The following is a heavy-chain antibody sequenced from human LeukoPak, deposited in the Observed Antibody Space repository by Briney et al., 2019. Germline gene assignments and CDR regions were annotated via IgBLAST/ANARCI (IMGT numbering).Heavy chain of an antibody. CDR2: VKSRADGGSA. CDR1: GFSFRDAY. D-gene: IGHD1-1*01. J-gene: IGHJ4*02. CDR3: TTDRMTRNGFFDL. Sequence: GGSLRLSCTTSGFSFRDAYMSWVRQAPGKGLEWVGRVKSRADGGSADYAGPVKGRFSISRDDSKNIAYLQMDSLKTDDTAVYYCTTDRMTRNGFFDLWGQGMQVIVSS. V-gene: IGHV3-15*01.